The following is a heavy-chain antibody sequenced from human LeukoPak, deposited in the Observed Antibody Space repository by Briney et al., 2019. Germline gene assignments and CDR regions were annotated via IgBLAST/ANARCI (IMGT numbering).Heavy chain of an antibody. CDR1: GGSISSSSYY. D-gene: IGHD3-3*01. V-gene: IGHV4-39*01. J-gene: IGHJ4*02. CDR2: IYYSGST. Sequence: SETLSLTCTVSGGSISSSSYYWGWIRQPPGKGLEWIGSIYYSGSTYYNPSLKSRVTISVDTSKNQFSLKLSSVTAADTAVYYCARRGYDFWSGYPLYYFDYWGQGTLVTVTS. CDR3: ARRGYDFWSGYPLYYFDY.